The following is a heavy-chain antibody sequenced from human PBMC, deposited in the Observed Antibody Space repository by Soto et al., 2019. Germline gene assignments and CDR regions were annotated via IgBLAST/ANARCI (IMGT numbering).Heavy chain of an antibody. CDR3: ARDRFGITMVRGVPLYCMDV. D-gene: IGHD3-10*01. V-gene: IGHV4-59*01. Sequence: QVQLQESGPGLVKPSETLSLTCTVSGGSISSYYWSWIRQPPGKGLEWIGYIYYSGSTNYNPSLKSRVTISVDTSKNQFSLKLSSVTAADTAVYYCARDRFGITMVRGVPLYCMDVWGKGTTVTVSS. CDR1: GGSISSYY. CDR2: IYYSGST. J-gene: IGHJ6*03.